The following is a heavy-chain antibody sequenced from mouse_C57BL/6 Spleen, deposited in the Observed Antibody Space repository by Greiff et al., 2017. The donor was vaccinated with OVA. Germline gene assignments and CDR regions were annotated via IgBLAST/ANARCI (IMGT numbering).Heavy chain of an antibody. CDR1: GYAFSSYW. V-gene: IGHV1-80*01. CDR3: ARERLSLGRTWFAD. Sequence: VQLQQSGAELVKPGASVKISCKASGYAFSSYWMNWVKQRPGKGLEWIGQIYPGDGDTNYNGKFKDKATLTAEQSSSPAYMQLSILTSEDSEFYVCARERLSLGRTWFADWGQGPLVTVSA. J-gene: IGHJ3*01. D-gene: IGHD4-1*01. CDR2: IYPGDGDT.